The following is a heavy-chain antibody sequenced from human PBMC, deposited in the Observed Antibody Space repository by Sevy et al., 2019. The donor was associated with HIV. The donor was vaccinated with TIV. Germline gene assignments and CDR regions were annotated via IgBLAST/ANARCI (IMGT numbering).Heavy chain of an antibody. J-gene: IGHJ4*02. D-gene: IGHD2-2*03. Sequence: SETLSLTCTVSGYSISSGYYWGWIRQTPGKGLEWLGTISHRVKTHYNPSLKSRVTISVDTSKNQFSLRLNSVTAADTAVFYCARGSQPINYDENGYYDYWGQGTLVTVSS. CDR2: ISHRVKT. CDR1: GYSISSGYY. V-gene: IGHV4-38-2*02. CDR3: ARGSQPINYDENGYYDY.